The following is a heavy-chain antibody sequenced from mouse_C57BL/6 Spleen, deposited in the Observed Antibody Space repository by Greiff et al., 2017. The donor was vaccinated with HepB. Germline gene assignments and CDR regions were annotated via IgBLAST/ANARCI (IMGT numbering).Heavy chain of an antibody. CDR1: GYSITSGYY. J-gene: IGHJ3*01. V-gene: IGHV3-6*01. D-gene: IGHD2-4*01. CDR2: ISYDGSN. Sequence: EESGPGLVKPSQSLSLTCSVTGYSITSGYYWNWIRQFPGNKLEWMGYISYDGSNNYNPSLKNRISITRDTSKNQFFLKLNSVTTEDTATYYCARENYDYEGAWFAYWGQGTLVTVSA. CDR3: ARENYDYEGAWFAY.